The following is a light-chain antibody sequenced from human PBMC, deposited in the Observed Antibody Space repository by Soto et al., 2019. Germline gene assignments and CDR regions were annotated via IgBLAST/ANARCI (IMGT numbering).Light chain of an antibody. CDR3: GSWDSSLSAYV. Sequence: QSVLTQPPSASGTPGQRVTVSCSGSSSNIASNTVSWYQQLPGTAPKLLIYDDNKRPSGIPDRFSGSKSGTSATLGITGFQTGDEADYYCGSWDSSLSAYVFGTGTKVTVL. J-gene: IGLJ1*01. V-gene: IGLV1-51*01. CDR1: SSNIASNT. CDR2: DDN.